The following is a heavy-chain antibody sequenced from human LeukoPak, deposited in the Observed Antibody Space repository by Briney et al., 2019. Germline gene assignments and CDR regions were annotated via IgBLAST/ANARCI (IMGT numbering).Heavy chain of an antibody. J-gene: IGHJ3*02. CDR1: GFNFSTYA. CDR2: ISGSGGSS. V-gene: IGHV3-23*01. Sequence: GGSLRLSCGASGFNFSTYAMNWVRQAPGRGLEWVSVISGSGGSSYYSDSVKGRFTISRDNSNNTLCLQMSGLRAEDTAIYYCAITRGGDYIYDAFDIRGQGTMVTVSS. D-gene: IGHD3-10*01. CDR3: AITRGGDYIYDAFDI.